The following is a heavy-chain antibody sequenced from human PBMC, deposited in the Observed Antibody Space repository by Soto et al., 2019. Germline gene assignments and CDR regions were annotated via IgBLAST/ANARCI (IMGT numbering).Heavy chain of an antibody. CDR3: ARAALGYCSGGSCYSLYYYYYYMDV. CDR1: GDSVSSNSAA. J-gene: IGHJ6*03. Sequence: SQTLSLTCAISGDSVSSNSAAWNWIRQSPSRGLEWLGRTYYRSKWYNDYAVSVKSRITINPDTSKNQFSLQLNSVTPEDTAVYYCARAALGYCSGGSCYSLYYYYYYMDVWGKGTTVTDSS. CDR2: TYYRSKWYN. V-gene: IGHV6-1*01. D-gene: IGHD2-15*01.